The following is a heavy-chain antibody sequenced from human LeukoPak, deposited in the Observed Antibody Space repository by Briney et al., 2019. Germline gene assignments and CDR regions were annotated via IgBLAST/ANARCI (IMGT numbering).Heavy chain of an antibody. J-gene: IGHJ5*02. V-gene: IGHV4-39*07. CDR3: ASFNPGYSSNWFDP. Sequence: SETLSLTCTVSGGSISSSSYYWGWIRQPPGKGLEWIGSIYYSGSTYYNPSLESRVTISVDTSKNQFSLKLSSVTAADTAVYYCASFNPGYSSNWFDPWGQGTLVTVSS. CDR1: GGSISSSSYY. CDR2: IYYSGST. D-gene: IGHD5-18*01.